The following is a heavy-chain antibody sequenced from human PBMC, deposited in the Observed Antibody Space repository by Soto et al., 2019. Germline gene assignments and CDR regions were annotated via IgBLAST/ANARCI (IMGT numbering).Heavy chain of an antibody. D-gene: IGHD3-10*01. V-gene: IGHV3-21*02. Sequence: EVQLVESGGGLVKPGGSLRLSCAASGFTFSSYSMNWVRQAPGKGLEWVSSISSSSFSINYADSVKGRVSISRDNAQNTLHLQMNTLSPKDTAVYYSARNESSNLSGMDVWGQGTTVTVSS. CDR2: ISSSSFSI. CDR1: GFTFSSYS. CDR3: ARNESSNLSGMDV. J-gene: IGHJ6*02.